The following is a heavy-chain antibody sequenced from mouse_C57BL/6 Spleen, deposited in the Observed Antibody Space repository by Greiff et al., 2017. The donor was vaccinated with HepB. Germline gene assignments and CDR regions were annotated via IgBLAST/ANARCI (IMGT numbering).Heavy chain of an antibody. CDR3: ARVYGQLRGAMDY. V-gene: IGHV1-53*01. CDR2: INPSNGGT. CDR1: GSTFTSYW. D-gene: IGHD1-1*01. Sequence: QVQLPQPGTELVKPGASVKLSCKASGSTFTSYWMHWVKQRPGHGLEWIGNINPSNGGTTYNEKFKSKATLTVDKSSSTAYMQLSSLTSEDSAVYYCARVYGQLRGAMDYWGQGTSVTVAS. J-gene: IGHJ4*01.